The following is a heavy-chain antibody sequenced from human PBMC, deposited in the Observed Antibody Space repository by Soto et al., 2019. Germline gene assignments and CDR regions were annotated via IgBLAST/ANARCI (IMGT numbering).Heavy chain of an antibody. CDR1: GVSISSGDYY. Sequence: QVQLQESGPGLVKPSQTLSLTCTVSGVSISSGDYYWSWIRQPPGKGLEWIGYLYYSGSTYYKPYLKSRVTLPVDTSKNQFSLKLSSVTAADTAVYYCAIVRHINAFDIRGQVTIVTLSS. CDR2: LYYSGST. CDR3: AIVRHINAFDI. V-gene: IGHV4-30-4*01. D-gene: IGHD1-20*01. J-gene: IGHJ3*02.